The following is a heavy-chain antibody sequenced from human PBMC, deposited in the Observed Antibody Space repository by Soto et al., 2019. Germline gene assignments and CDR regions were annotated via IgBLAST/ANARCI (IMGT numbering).Heavy chain of an antibody. Sequence: EVQLVESGGGMVQPGGSLRVSCAASGFTLSSYSMHWVRQAPGKGLEWVSYISGSGGTIYYAGSVKGRFTISRDNAKNSLSVQMNSLRDEDTAAYFCARETGLRSSGWSYYFDFWGQGTRVTVSS. D-gene: IGHD6-19*01. CDR2: ISGSGGTI. CDR3: ARETGLRSSGWSYYFDF. J-gene: IGHJ4*02. V-gene: IGHV3-48*02. CDR1: GFTLSSYS.